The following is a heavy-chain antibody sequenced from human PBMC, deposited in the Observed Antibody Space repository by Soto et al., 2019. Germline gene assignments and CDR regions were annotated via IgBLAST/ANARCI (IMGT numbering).Heavy chain of an antibody. Sequence: EVHLVESGGGLVQPGRSLRLSCAASGFTFDDYAMHWVRQAPGKGLEWVSGINWDSGSIGYADSVKGRFAISRDNAQNPLYLQMNSLRPEDTAVYYCAKSYSSSGGSLDYWGQGTLVTVSS. D-gene: IGHD6-13*01. CDR1: GFTFDDYA. V-gene: IGHV3-9*01. CDR2: INWDSGSI. CDR3: AKSYSSSGGSLDY. J-gene: IGHJ4*02.